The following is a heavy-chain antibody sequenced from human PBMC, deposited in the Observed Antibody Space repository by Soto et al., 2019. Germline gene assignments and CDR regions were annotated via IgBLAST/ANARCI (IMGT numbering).Heavy chain of an antibody. CDR1: GGSISSGGYY. J-gene: IGHJ6*02. Sequence: SETLSLTCTVSGGSISSGGYYWSWIRQPPGKGLEWIGYIYHSGSTYYNPSLKSRVTISVDRSKNQFSLKLSSVTAADTAVYYCARGMGYCSGGSYYYYYGMDVWGQGTTVTVSS. D-gene: IGHD2-15*01. CDR3: ARGMGYCSGGSYYYYYGMDV. CDR2: IYHSGST. V-gene: IGHV4-30-2*01.